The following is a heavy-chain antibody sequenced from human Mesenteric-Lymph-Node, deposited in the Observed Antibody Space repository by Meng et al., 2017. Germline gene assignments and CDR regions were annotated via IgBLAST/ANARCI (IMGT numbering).Heavy chain of an antibody. CDR3: VRGPDKAKSAY. V-gene: IGHV4-59*01. Sequence: GSLRLSCTVSGGSISSYYWSWIRQPPGKGLEYIGHIDSRGNTRYNPSLRSRVTISVDTSKNQFSLILTSVTAADTAVYYCVRGPDKAKSAYWGPGTLVTVSS. D-gene: IGHD5-18*01. J-gene: IGHJ4*02. CDR2: IDSRGNT. CDR1: GGSISSYY.